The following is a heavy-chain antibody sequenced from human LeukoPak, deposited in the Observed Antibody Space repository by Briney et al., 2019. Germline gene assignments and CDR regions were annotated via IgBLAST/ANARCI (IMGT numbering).Heavy chain of an antibody. V-gene: IGHV3-30-3*01. CDR2: ISNDGTNK. J-gene: IGHJ3*02. Sequence: GGSLRLSCAASGFTFDNYAMHWVRQAPGKGLEWVALISNDGTNKYYADSVKGRFTISRDNSKSTVYLQVNSLRAEGTAVYYCAVGLTIWGQGTMVTVSS. CDR1: GFTFDNYA. D-gene: IGHD1-26*01. CDR3: AVGLTI.